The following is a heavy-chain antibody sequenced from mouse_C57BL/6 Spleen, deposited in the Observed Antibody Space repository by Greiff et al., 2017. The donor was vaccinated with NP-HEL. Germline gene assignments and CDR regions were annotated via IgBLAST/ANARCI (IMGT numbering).Heavy chain of an antibody. CDR1: GFSLSTSGMG. J-gene: IGHJ3*01. V-gene: IGHV8-12*01. CDR2: TYWDDDK. Sequence: QVTLKVPGPGILQSSQTLSLTCSFSGFSLSTSGMGVSWIRQPSGKGLEWLAHTYWDDDKRYNPFMKSRLTISKDTSRNQVFLKITSVDTADTATYDCARSDGYYLTWFAYWGKGTLVTVSA. D-gene: IGHD2-3*01. CDR3: ARSDGYYLTWFAY.